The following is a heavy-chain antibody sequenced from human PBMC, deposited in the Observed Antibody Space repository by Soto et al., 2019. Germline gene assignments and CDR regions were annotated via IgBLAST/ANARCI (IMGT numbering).Heavy chain of an antibody. CDR3: ARDSRLIAAHPYYYYGMDV. J-gene: IGHJ6*01. CDR2: IKQDGSEK. Sequence: GGSLRLSCAASGFTFSSYWMSWVRQAPGKGLEWVANIKQDGSEKYYVDSVKGRFTISRDNAKNSLYLQMNSLRAEDTAVYYCARDSRLIAAHPYYYYGMDVWGQGTTVTVSS. V-gene: IGHV3-7*05. D-gene: IGHD6-6*01. CDR1: GFTFSSYW.